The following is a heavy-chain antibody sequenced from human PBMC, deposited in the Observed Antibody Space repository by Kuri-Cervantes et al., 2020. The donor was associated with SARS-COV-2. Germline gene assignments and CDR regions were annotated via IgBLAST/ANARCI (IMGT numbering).Heavy chain of an antibody. CDR3: ARGAYYDFWSGYTKPINDAFDI. CDR2: IYYSGST. Sequence: GSLRLSCTVSGGSISSHYWSWIRQPPGKGLEWIGYIYYSGSTNYNPSLKSRVTISVDTSKNQFSPKLSSVTAADTAVYYCARGAYYDFWSGYTKPINDAFDIWGQGTMVTVSS. J-gene: IGHJ3*02. V-gene: IGHV4-59*11. CDR1: GGSISSHY. D-gene: IGHD3-3*01.